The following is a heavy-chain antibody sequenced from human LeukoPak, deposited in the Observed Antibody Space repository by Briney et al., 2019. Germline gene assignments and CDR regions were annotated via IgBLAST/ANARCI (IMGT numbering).Heavy chain of an antibody. J-gene: IGHJ4*02. CDR3: ARDVGWQWLARGDY. D-gene: IGHD6-19*01. CDR1: GFTFSSYS. CDR2: ISSSSSYI. Sequence: GGPLRLSCAASGFTFSSYSMNWVRQAPGKGLEWVSSISSSSSYIYYADSVKGRFTISRDNAKNSLYLQMDSLRAEDTAVYYCARDVGWQWLARGDYWGQGTLVTVSS. V-gene: IGHV3-21*01.